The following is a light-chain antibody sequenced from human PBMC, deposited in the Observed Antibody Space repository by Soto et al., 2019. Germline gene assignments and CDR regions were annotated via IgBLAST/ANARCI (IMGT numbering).Light chain of an antibody. CDR3: QHFGNSLWT. Sequence: EIVLTQSPGTLSLSPGQRATLSCRASQSVATRNLAWYQQKSGQAPRLLIYGASSRAVHTPDRFSGSGSGTDFTLTISGLEPEEFAMYYCQHFGNSLWTFGQGTKVEIK. CDR2: GAS. V-gene: IGKV3-20*01. CDR1: QSVATRN. J-gene: IGKJ1*01.